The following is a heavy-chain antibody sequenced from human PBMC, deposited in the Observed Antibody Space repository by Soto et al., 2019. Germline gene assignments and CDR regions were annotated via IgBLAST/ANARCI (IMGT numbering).Heavy chain of an antibody. D-gene: IGHD1-1*01. CDR1: GFTFSSYG. Sequence: QVQLVESGGGVVQPGRSLRLSCAASGFTFSSYGMHWVRQAPGKGLEWVAVIWYDGSNKYYADSVKGRFTISRDNSKNTLYLQMNSLRAEDTAVYYCASGPLDPNFDYWGQGTLVTVSS. CDR3: ASGPLDPNFDY. J-gene: IGHJ4*02. V-gene: IGHV3-33*01. CDR2: IWYDGSNK.